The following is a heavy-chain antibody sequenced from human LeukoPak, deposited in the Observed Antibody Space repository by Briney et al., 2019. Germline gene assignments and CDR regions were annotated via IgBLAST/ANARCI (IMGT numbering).Heavy chain of an antibody. J-gene: IGHJ6*03. V-gene: IGHV5-51*01. Sequence: GESLKISCKGSGYSFTSYWIGWVRQMPGKGLEWMGIIYPGDSDTRYSPSFQGQVTISADKSISTAYLQRSSLKASDTAMYYCARYRKGTTSGDYYYYMDVWGKGTTVTISS. CDR1: GYSFTSYW. D-gene: IGHD3-10*02. CDR3: ARYRKGTTSGDYYYYMDV. CDR2: IYPGDSDT.